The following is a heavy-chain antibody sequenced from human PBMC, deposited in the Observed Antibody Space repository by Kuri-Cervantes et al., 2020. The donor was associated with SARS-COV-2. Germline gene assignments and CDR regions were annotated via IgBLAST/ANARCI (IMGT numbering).Heavy chain of an antibody. V-gene: IGHV3-30*02. J-gene: IGHJ4*02. D-gene: IGHD6-6*01. Sequence: GGSLRLSCAASGFTFSSYAMHWVRQAPGKGLEWVAFIRYDGSYKYYLDSLKGRFTISRDNSRNTLSLQMSSLRPEDTAVYYCARGDFNSSPLDYWGQGTLVTVSS. CDR3: ARGDFNSSPLDY. CDR1: GFTFSSYA. CDR2: IRYDGSYK.